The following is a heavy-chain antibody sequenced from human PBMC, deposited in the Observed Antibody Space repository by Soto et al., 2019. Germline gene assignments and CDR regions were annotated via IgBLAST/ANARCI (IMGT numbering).Heavy chain of an antibody. D-gene: IGHD3-22*01. CDR3: TTADSSGYLPIVVFDI. CDR2: IKSKTDGGTT. CDR1: GFTFSNAW. Sequence: GGSLRLSCAASGFTFSNAWMNWVRQAPGKGLEWVGRIKSKTDGGTTDYAAPVKGRFTISRDDSKNTLYLQMNSLKTEDTAVYYCTTADSSGYLPIVVFDIWGQGTMVTVSS. J-gene: IGHJ3*02. V-gene: IGHV3-15*07.